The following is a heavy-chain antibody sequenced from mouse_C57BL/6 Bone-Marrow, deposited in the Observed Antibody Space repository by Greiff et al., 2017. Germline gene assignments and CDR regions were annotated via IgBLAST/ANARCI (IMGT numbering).Heavy chain of an antibody. D-gene: IGHD1-1*01. CDR3: TREGALITTVVARYFDV. J-gene: IGHJ1*03. CDR1: GFTFSSYA. V-gene: IGHV5-9-1*02. Sequence: EVHLVESGEGLVKPGGSLKLSCAASGFTFSSYAMSWVRQTPEKRLEWVAYISSGGDYIYYADTVKGRFTISRDNARNTLYLQMSSLKSEDTAMYYCTREGALITTVVARYFDVWGTGTTVTVSS. CDR2: ISSGGDYI.